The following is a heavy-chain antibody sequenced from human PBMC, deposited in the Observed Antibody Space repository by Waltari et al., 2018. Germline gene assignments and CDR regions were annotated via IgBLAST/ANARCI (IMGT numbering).Heavy chain of an antibody. V-gene: IGHV1-2*06. CDR1: GYTFTGPY. J-gene: IGHJ6*03. CDR2: IKPNSGVT. Sequence: QVQLVQSGAAVKKPGASAKVSFEASGYTFTGPYLHGVRQAPGQGLEWMGRIKPNSGVTDYAQKFQDRVTMTRDTSSSTAYMELSGLRSDDTAVYYCAREATHSYYYFLDVWGKGTTVTVSS. CDR3: AREATHSYYYFLDV.